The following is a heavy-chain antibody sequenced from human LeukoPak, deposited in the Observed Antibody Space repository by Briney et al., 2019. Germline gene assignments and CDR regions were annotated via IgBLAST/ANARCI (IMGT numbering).Heavy chain of an antibody. CDR3: ARETVIASSYDY. J-gene: IGHJ4*02. Sequence: SETLSLTCTVSRGSIRNYYWSWIRQSPGKGLEWIGYIYYSGSTNYNPSLKSRVSTSVDTSKNQFSLKLTSVTPADTAVYYCARETVIASSYDYWGQGILVTVSS. CDR1: RGSIRNYY. CDR2: IYYSGST. V-gene: IGHV4-59*01. D-gene: IGHD4-17*01.